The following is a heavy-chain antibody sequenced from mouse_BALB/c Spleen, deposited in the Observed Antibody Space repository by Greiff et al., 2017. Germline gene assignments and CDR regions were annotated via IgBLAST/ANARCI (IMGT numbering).Heavy chain of an antibody. J-gene: IGHJ4*01. CDR2: IYPGNSDT. CDR3: TGLYCYGYYYAMDY. D-gene: IGHD1-1*01. CDR1: GYSFTSYW. Sequence: VQLQQSGTVLARPGASVKMSCKASGYSFTSYWMHWVKQRPGQGLEWIGAIYPGNSDTSYNQKFKGKAKLTAVTSASTAYMELSSLTNEDSAVYYSTGLYCYGYYYAMDYWGQGTSVTVSS. V-gene: IGHV1-5*01.